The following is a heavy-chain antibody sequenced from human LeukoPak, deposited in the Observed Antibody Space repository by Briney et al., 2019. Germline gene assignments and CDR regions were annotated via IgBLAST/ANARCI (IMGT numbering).Heavy chain of an antibody. V-gene: IGHV3-30*02. CDR3: AKSLGTVTSLYYYYYGMDV. CDR2: IRYDGSNK. J-gene: IGHJ6*02. CDR1: GFTFSSYG. Sequence: GGSLRLSCAASGFTFSSYGMHWVRQAPGKGLEWVAFIRYDGSNKYYADSVKGRFTISRDNSKNTLYLQMNSLRAEDTAVYYCAKSLGTVTSLYYYYYGMDVWGQGTTVSVSS. D-gene: IGHD4-17*01.